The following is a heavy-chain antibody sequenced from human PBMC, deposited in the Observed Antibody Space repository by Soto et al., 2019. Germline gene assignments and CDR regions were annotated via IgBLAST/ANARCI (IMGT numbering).Heavy chain of an antibody. J-gene: IGHJ4*02. CDR1: GFSFSSFW. CDR2: IKEDGSEK. Sequence: EVQLVESGGGLVQPGGSQRLSCAASGFSFSSFWMSWVRQAPGKGLEWVAAIKEDGSEKSYVDSVRGRFTISRDNAKNSLYLQLNSLRADDTAVYYCARDVIWCQGSLVTVSS. CDR3: ARDVI. V-gene: IGHV3-7*05.